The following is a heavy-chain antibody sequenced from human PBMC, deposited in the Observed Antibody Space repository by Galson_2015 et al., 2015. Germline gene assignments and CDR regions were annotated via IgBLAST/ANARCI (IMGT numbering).Heavy chain of an antibody. CDR1: GFTFDDYA. CDR2: ISWNSGSI. CDR3: AKDGSYGDYHYFDY. D-gene: IGHD4-17*01. J-gene: IGHJ4*02. V-gene: IGHV3-9*01. Sequence: SLRLSCAASGFTFDDYAMHWVRQAPGKGLEWVSGISWNSGSIGYADSVKGRFTISRDNAKNSLYLQMNSLRAEDTALYYCAKDGSYGDYHYFDYWGQGTLVTVSS.